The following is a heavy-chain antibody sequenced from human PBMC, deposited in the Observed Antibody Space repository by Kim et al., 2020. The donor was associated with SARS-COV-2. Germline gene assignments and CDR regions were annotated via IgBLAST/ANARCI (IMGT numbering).Heavy chain of an antibody. CDR1: GGTFSSYA. D-gene: IGHD3-22*01. J-gene: IGHJ4*02. CDR2: IIPILGIA. CDR3: ARDRLYYYDSSGYYSDSLFDY. V-gene: IGHV1-69*04. Sequence: SVKVSCKASGGTFSSYAISWVRQAPGQGLEWMGRIIPILGIANYAQKFQGRVTITADKSTSTAYMELSSLRSEDTAVYYCARDRLYYYDSSGYYSDSLFDYWGQGTLVTVSS.